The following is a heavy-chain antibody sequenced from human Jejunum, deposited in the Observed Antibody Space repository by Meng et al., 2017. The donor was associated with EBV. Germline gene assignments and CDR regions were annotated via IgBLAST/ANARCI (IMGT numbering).Heavy chain of an antibody. D-gene: IGHD4-17*01. CDR2: IYWDENK. J-gene: IGHJ4*02. CDR3: ARRYGDCVRYFDS. Sequence: QITLKESGPTLVKPTETLTLTCTVSGFSLSTSGVGVGWIRQPPGKALEWLAHIYWDENKRYSTSLRSRLSIMKDTSKSQVVLTMTNMDPVDTATYYCARRYGDCVRYFDSWGQGILVTVAS. V-gene: IGHV2-5*02. CDR1: GFSLSTSGVG.